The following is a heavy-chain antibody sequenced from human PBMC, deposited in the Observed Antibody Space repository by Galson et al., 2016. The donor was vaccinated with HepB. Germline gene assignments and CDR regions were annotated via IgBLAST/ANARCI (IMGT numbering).Heavy chain of an antibody. V-gene: IGHV3-30-3*01. CDR1: GFTFSSHA. CDR2: ISYDGSNK. D-gene: IGHD6-13*01. Sequence: SLRLSCPASGFTFSSHAMHWVRQAPGKGLKWVALISYDGSNKYYADSVKGRFTISRDTSKNTLYLLMNSLRAEDTAMYYCARAYSSSWIYFDYWGQGTLVTVSS. CDR3: ARAYSSSWIYFDY. J-gene: IGHJ4*02.